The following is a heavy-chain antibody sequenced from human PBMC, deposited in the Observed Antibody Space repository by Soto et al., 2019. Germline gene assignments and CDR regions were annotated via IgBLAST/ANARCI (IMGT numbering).Heavy chain of an antibody. CDR2: IYPGDSDT. CDR3: ARQGFYYYYGMDV. Sequence: RESLKISCKGSGYSSTSYWIGWVRQMPGKGLEWMGIIYPGDSDTRYSPSFQGQVTISADKSISTAYLQWSSLKASDTAMYYCARQGFYYYYGMDVWGQGTTVTVSS. V-gene: IGHV5-51*01. CDR1: GYSSTSYW. J-gene: IGHJ6*02.